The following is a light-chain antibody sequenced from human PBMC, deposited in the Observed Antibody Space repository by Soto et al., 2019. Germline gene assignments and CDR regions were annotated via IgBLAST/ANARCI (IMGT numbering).Light chain of an antibody. Sequence: SLLTQPASVSGSPGQSITISCTGTSSDVGAYNFVSWHQQHPGKAPKLMIYNVYDRPSGISYRFSGSKSGNTASLTISGLQGEDEADYYCSAYTVSRTYVFGTGSKVTVL. CDR2: NVY. CDR3: SAYTVSRTYV. J-gene: IGLJ1*01. V-gene: IGLV2-14*03. CDR1: SSDVGAYNF.